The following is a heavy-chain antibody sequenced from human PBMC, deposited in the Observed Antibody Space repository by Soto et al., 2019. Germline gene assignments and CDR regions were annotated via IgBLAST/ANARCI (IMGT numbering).Heavy chain of an antibody. Sequence: GGSLRLSCAASGFTFSPFWMHWVRQAPGKGLVWVSHINSDGSTIVYADSVKGRFTISRDNAKNTLYLQMNSLRVEDTAVYFCERDGGILVIFNIGGKGKMVT. CDR2: INSDGSTI. J-gene: IGHJ3*02. D-gene: IGHD3-16*02. CDR3: ERDGGILVIFNI. CDR1: GFTFSPFW. V-gene: IGHV3-74*01.